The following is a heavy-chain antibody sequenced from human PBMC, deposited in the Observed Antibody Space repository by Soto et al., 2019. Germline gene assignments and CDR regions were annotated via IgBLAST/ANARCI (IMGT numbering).Heavy chain of an antibody. CDR2: INHSGST. D-gene: IGHD2-8*02. J-gene: IGHJ4*02. Sequence: SETLCLTCAVDGGYFRGYDWTWIRQPPGTGLEWIGEINHSGSTNYNPSLKSRVTISVDTSKNQFSLKLTSVTAADTAVYYCARDKITGLFDYWGQGTLVTVSS. V-gene: IGHV4-34*01. CDR1: GGYFRGYD. CDR3: ARDKITGLFDY.